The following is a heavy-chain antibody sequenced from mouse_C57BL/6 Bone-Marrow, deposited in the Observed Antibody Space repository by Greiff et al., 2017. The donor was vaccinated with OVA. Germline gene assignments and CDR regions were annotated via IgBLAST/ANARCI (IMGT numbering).Heavy chain of an antibody. Sequence: VQLQQSGAELVRPGASVKLSCTASGFNIKDDYMHWVKPRPEQGLEWIGWVDPENGDTEYASKFQGKATITAYTCSNTAYLQLSSLTSAATAVYYCTTYYAMDYWGQGTSVTVSS. J-gene: IGHJ4*01. V-gene: IGHV14-4*01. CDR2: VDPENGDT. CDR1: GFNIKDDY. CDR3: TTYYAMDY.